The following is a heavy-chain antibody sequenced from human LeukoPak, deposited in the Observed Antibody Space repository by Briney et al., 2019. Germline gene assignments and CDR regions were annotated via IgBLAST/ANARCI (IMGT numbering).Heavy chain of an antibody. D-gene: IGHD6-13*01. J-gene: IGHJ5*02. CDR1: GGSISSYY. CDR2: IYYSGST. Sequence: PSETLSLTCTVSGGSISSYYWSWIRQPPGKGLEWVGYIYYSGSTNYNPSLKSRVTISVDPSKNQFSLKLSSVTAADTAVYYCARAVAAAGTRFWFDPWGQGTLVTVSS. V-gene: IGHV4-59*01. CDR3: ARAVAAAGTRFWFDP.